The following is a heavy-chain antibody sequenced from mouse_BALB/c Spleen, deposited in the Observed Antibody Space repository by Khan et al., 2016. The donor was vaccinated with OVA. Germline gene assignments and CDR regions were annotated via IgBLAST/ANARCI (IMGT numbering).Heavy chain of an antibody. CDR2: IAPATGNT. Sequence: VQLKQSGAELVKPGASVKLSCTASGFNIKDTYLHWVKQRPEQGLEWIGRIAPATGNTKYDPKFQGKATITADTSSNTSYLQLNSLTSEDTAVYYCARPSYDPRDFEVWGAGTTVTVSS. J-gene: IGHJ1*01. CDR1: GFNIKDTY. D-gene: IGHD2-3*01. V-gene: IGHV14-3*02. CDR3: ARPSYDPRDFEV.